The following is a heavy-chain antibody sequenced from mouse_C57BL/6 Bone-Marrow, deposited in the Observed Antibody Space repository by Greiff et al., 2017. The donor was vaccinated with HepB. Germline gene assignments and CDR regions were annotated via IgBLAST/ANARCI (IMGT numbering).Heavy chain of an antibody. V-gene: IGHV1-64*01. J-gene: IGHJ3*01. CDR1: GYTFTSYW. CDR3: ARGYYGSSYGFAY. D-gene: IGHD1-1*01. Sequence: LQESGAELVKPGASVKLSCKASGYTFTSYWMHWVKQRPGQGLEWIGMIHPNSGSTNYNEKFKSKATLTVDKSSSTAYMQLSSLTSEDSAVYYCARGYYGSSYGFAYWGQGTLVTVSA. CDR2: IHPNSGST.